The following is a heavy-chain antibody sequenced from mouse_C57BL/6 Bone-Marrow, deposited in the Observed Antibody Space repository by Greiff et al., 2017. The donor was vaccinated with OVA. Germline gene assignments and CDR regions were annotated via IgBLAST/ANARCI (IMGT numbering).Heavy chain of an antibody. CDR3: TSYGNFDY. J-gene: IGHJ2*01. V-gene: IGHV14-4*01. CDR1: GFNIKDDY. Sequence: EVQRVESGAELVRPGASVKLSCTASGFNIKDDYMHWVKQRPEQGLEWIGWIDPENGDPEYASKFQGKATITADTSSNTAYLQLSSLTSEDTAVYYCTSYGNFDYWGQGTTLTVSS. CDR2: IDPENGDP. D-gene: IGHD2-1*01.